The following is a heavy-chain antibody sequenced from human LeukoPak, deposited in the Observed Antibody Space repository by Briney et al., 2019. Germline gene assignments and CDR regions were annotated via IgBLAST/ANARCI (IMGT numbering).Heavy chain of an antibody. CDR3: ARGTKTGYTGYDWNY. Sequence: SETLSLTCTVAGGSISSYYWSWIRQPPGKGLEWIGYIYYSGSTSYNPSLKSRVTISVDTSSNQFSLILTSVTAADTAVYYCARGTKTGYTGYDWNYWGQRSLVTVSS. CDR1: GGSISSYY. J-gene: IGHJ4*02. V-gene: IGHV4-59*01. D-gene: IGHD5-12*01. CDR2: IYYSGST.